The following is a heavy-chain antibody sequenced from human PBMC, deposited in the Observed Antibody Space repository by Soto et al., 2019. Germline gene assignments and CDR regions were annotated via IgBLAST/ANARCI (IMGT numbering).Heavy chain of an antibody. CDR2: ISYVGSNK. V-gene: IGHV3-30*03. J-gene: IGHJ6*01. D-gene: IGHD4-17*01. CDR3: ATAIPGAINYGDYYYYGIDV. CDR1: GFIFSSYG. Sequence: GGSLRLSYAASGFIFSSYGMHWVRQALGKGLEWVAVISYVGSNKYFADSVKGRFTISRDNCKNTMYLQMHSLSAEATAVYYCATAIPGAINYGDYYYYGIDVSGRRTTVTVSS.